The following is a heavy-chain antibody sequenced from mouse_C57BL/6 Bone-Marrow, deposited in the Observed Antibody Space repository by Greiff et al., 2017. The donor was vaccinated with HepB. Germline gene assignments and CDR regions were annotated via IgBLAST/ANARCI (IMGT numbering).Heavy chain of an antibody. V-gene: IGHV5-6*01. CDR1: GFTFSSYG. J-gene: IGHJ4*01. D-gene: IGHD2-1*01. CDR2: ISSGGSYT. Sequence: EVQRVESGGDLVKPGGSLKLSCAASGFTFSSYGMSWVRQTPDKRLGWVATISSGGSYTYYPDSVKGRFTISRDNAKNTLYLQMSSLKSEDTAMYYCARQGGNYPMDYWGQGTSVTVSS. CDR3: ARQGGNYPMDY.